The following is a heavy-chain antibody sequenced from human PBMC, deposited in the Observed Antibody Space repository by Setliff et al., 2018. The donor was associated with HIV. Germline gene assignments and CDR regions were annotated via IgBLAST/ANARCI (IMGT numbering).Heavy chain of an antibody. CDR1: GGSINSYY. CDR2: IYATGST. CDR3: ARHPPHDSTWPYYYYGMDV. V-gene: IGHV4-4*09. Sequence: SETLSLTCTVSGGSINSYYWSWIRQPPGKGLEWIGYIYATGSTNYNPSLKGRVTVSVDTTKNQFSLRLSSVTAADTAVYYCARHPPHDSTWPYYYYGMDVWGQGTTVTVSS. D-gene: IGHD6-13*01. J-gene: IGHJ6*02.